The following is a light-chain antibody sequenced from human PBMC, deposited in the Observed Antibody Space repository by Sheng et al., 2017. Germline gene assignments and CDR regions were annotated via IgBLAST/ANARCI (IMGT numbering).Light chain of an antibody. CDR2: AAS. CDR1: QTISTF. J-gene: IGKJ1*01. CDR3: QQSYSTPQT. Sequence: DIQMTQSPSSLSASVGDRVTITCRASQTISTFFKWYQQKPGKAPNLLIYAASSLQSGVPSRFSGSGSGTEFTLTISSLQVEDFATYYCQQSYSTPQTFGQGTKVEVK. V-gene: IGKV1-39*01.